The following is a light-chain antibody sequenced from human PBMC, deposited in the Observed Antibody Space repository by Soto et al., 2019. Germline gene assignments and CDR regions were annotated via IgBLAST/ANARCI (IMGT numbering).Light chain of an antibody. CDR2: LEGSGSY. V-gene: IGLV4-60*02. CDR3: ETWDSNTHTV. CDR1: SGHSSYI. J-gene: IGLJ3*02. Sequence: QSALTQSSSASASLGSSVKLTCTLSSGHSSYIIAWHQQQPGKAPRYLMKLEGSGSYNKGSGVPDRFSGSSSGADRYLTISNLHFEDEADYYCETWDSNTHTVFGGGTKVTVL.